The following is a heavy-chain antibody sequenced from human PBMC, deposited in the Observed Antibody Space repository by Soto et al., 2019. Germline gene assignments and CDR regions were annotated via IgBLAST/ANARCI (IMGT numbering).Heavy chain of an antibody. CDR3: ARASGGGVGTTSY. CDR1: GYILSNYG. J-gene: IGHJ4*02. V-gene: IGHV1-18*01. CDR2: ISAYNGDT. D-gene: IGHD1-26*01. Sequence: ASVKVSCKAFGYILSNYGISWMRQVPGQGLEWMGWISAYNGDTNYAQKFQGRVTLTTDTSTNTAYMELRSLRSDDTAVYYCARASGGGVGTTSYWGQGTLVTVSS.